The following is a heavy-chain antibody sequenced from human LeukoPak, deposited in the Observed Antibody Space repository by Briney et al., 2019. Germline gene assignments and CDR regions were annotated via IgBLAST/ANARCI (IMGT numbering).Heavy chain of an antibody. Sequence: GGSLRLSCAASGFTVSSNYMNWVRQAPGQGLEWVSLIYSGGSTHYADSVKGRFTISRVNSKNTLYLQMNSLRAEDTAVYYCARGGDSSYYGDYWGQGTLVTVSS. CDR2: IYSGGST. CDR1: GFTVSSNY. CDR3: ARGGDSSYYGDY. J-gene: IGHJ4*02. D-gene: IGHD3-22*01. V-gene: IGHV3-66*01.